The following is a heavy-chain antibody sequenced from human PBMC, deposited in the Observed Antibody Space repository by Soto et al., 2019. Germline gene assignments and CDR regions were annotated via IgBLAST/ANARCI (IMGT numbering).Heavy chain of an antibody. V-gene: IGHV3-23*01. CDR1: GFTFSSYG. D-gene: IGHD3-10*01. CDR2: IRGSADSA. Sequence: RLSCAASGFTFSSYGMSWVRQAPRKGLEWVSTIRGSADSANYADSVEGRFTISRDNSKNMLYLQMNSLRADDTAVYYCAKHLWFGESVFDPWGQGTLVTVSS. CDR3: AKHLWFGESVFDP. J-gene: IGHJ5*02.